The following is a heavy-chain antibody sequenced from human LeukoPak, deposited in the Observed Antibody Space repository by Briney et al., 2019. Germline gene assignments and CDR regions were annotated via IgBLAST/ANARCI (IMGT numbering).Heavy chain of an antibody. CDR3: ARAYIVVVPAAIPARWFDP. J-gene: IGHJ5*02. Sequence: SQTLSLTCTVSGGSINSGGYYWSWIRQHPGKGLEWIGYIYYSGSTYYNPSLKSRVTISVDTSKNQFSLKLSSVTAADTAVYYCARAYIVVVPAAIPARWFDPWGQGTLVTVSS. CDR1: GGSINSGGYY. V-gene: IGHV4-31*03. D-gene: IGHD2-2*01. CDR2: IYYSGST.